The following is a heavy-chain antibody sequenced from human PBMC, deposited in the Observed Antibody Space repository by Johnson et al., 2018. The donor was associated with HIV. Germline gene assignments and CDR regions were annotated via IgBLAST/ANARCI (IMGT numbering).Heavy chain of an antibody. D-gene: IGHD1-14*01. CDR2: IWYDGSNK. CDR1: GFTVSSNY. Sequence: QVQLVESGGGLVQPGGSLRLSCAASGFTVSSNYMSWVRQAPGQGLEWVAVIWYDGSNKYYADSVKGRFTLSRDNSKNTLYLQMNSLRAGDTAVYYCAKDRNGGAFDIWGQGTMVTVSS. V-gene: IGHV3-33*06. CDR3: AKDRNGGAFDI. J-gene: IGHJ3*02.